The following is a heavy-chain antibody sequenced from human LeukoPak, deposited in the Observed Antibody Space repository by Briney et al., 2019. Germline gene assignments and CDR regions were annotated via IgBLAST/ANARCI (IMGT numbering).Heavy chain of an antibody. CDR3: ARSEYQLLYTPDY. V-gene: IGHV3-21*01. J-gene: IGHJ4*02. CDR1: GFTFSSYS. D-gene: IGHD2-2*02. CDR2: ISSSSSYI. Sequence: GGSLRLSCAASGFTFSSYSMNWVRQAPGKGLEWVSSISSSSSYIYYADSVKGRFTISRDNAKNSLYLQMNSLRAEDTAVYYCARSEYQLLYTPDYWGQGTLVTVSS.